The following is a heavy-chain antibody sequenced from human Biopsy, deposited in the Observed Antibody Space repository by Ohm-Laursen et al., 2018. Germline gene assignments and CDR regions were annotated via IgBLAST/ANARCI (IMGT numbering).Heavy chain of an antibody. D-gene: IGHD3-9*01. Sequence: ASVKVSCKASGYAFAGYYLHWVRQAPGHGLEWMGWINPNSGNANYAQSFQGRLTVTRDTSISTAYMELTSLTFDDTAIYYCARVPAYPSIDGYYGLDLWGQGTTVIVSS. V-gene: IGHV1-2*02. CDR2: INPNSGNA. J-gene: IGHJ6*02. CDR1: GYAFAGYY. CDR3: ARVPAYPSIDGYYGLDL.